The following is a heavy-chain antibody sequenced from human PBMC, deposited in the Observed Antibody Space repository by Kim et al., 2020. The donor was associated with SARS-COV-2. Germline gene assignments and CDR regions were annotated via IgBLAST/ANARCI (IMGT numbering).Heavy chain of an antibody. CDR3: SRDAEGDTAMVNGAY. CDR1: GFTVSSNY. CDR2: IYSGGST. D-gene: IGHD5-18*01. Sequence: GGSLRLSCAASGFTVSSNYMSWVRQAPGKGLEWVSVIYSGGSTSYADSVMGRFTISRDNSKNTLYLQMNSLRAEDTAVYYCSRDAEGDTAMVNGAYWGQG. V-gene: IGHV3-53*01. J-gene: IGHJ4*02.